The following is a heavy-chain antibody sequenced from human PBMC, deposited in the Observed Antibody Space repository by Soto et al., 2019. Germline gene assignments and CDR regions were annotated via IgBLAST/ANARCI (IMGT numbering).Heavy chain of an antibody. V-gene: IGHV3-30-3*01. Sequence: QVQLVESGGGVVQPGRSLRLSCAASGFTFSSYAMHWVRQAPGKGLEWVAVISYDGSNKYYADSVKGRFTISRDNSNNTLYLQMNSLRAEDTAVYYCARESIVGATPYYYYGMDVWGQGTTVTVSS. D-gene: IGHD1-26*01. J-gene: IGHJ6*02. CDR3: ARESIVGATPYYYYGMDV. CDR2: ISYDGSNK. CDR1: GFTFSSYA.